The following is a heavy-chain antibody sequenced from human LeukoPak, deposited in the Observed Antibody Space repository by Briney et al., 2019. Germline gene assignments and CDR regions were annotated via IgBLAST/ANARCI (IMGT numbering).Heavy chain of an antibody. D-gene: IGHD3-10*01. Sequence: SETLSLTCTVSGGSISSGGYYWSWIRQPAGKGLEWIGRIYTSGSTNYNPSLKSRVTMSVDTSKNQFSLKLSSVTAADTAVYYCARASMVRGVSGAFDIWGQGTMVTVSS. V-gene: IGHV4-61*02. CDR1: GGSISSGGYY. J-gene: IGHJ3*02. CDR2: IYTSGST. CDR3: ARASMVRGVSGAFDI.